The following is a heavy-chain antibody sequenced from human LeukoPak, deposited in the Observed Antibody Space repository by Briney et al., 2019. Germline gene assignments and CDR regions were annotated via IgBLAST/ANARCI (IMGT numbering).Heavy chain of an antibody. CDR1: GGSISSSSYY. CDR3: AREDCSGGSCYNQRYYYYYMDV. V-gene: IGHV4-39*02. CDR2: IYYSGST. D-gene: IGHD2-15*01. J-gene: IGHJ6*03. Sequence: SETLSLTCTVSGGSISSSSYYWGWIRQPPGKGLEWIGSIYYSGSTYYNPSLKSRVTISVDTSKNQFSLKLSSVTAADTAVYYCAREDCSGGSCYNQRYYYYYMDVWGKGTTVTVSS.